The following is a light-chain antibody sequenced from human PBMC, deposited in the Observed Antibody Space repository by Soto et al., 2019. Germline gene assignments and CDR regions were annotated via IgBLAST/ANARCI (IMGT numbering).Light chain of an antibody. CDR3: SSFGGSYTHV. J-gene: IGLJ1*01. CDR1: NSDVGAYNY. V-gene: IGLV2-11*01. CDR2: DVT. Sequence: QSALTQPRSVSGSPGQAVTLSCTGTNSDVGAYNYVSWYRQHPDQAPKVIIYDVTKRPSGVPDRFSGSKSGTAAYLTISGLQAEDEADYFCSSFGGSYTHVFGTGTKVTVL.